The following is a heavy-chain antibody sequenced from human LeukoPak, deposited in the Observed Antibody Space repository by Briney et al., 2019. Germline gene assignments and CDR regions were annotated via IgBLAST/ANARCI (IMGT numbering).Heavy chain of an antibody. CDR1: GFTFSNYG. CDR2: IWYDGSNK. D-gene: IGHD3-22*01. Sequence: GGSLRLSCAASGFTFSNYGIHWVRQAPGKGPEWVAVIWYDGSNKYYADSVKGRFTISRDNSKNKLYLQMNSLSAEDTAVYYCAKDLDYYGSSGYFDNWGQGTLVTASS. V-gene: IGHV3-33*03. CDR3: AKDLDYYGSSGYFDN. J-gene: IGHJ4*02.